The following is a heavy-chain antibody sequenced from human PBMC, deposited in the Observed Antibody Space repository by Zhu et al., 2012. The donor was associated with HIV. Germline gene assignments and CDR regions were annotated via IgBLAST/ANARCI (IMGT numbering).Heavy chain of an antibody. Sequence: GSISSSSYYWGWIRQPPGKGLEWIGSIYYSGSTYYNPSLKSRVTISVDTSKNQFSLKLSSVTAADTAVYYCARPYSSGWYTPSYFDYWGQGTLVTVSS. J-gene: IGHJ4*02. V-gene: IGHV4-39*01. D-gene: IGHD6-19*01. CDR2: IYYSGST. CDR3: ARPYSSGWYTPSYFDY. CDR1: GSISSSSYY.